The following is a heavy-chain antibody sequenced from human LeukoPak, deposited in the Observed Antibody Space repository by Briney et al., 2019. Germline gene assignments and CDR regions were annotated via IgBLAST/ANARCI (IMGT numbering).Heavy chain of an antibody. CDR1: GFTFSSYV. V-gene: IGHV3-23*01. CDR2: ISISSGTT. D-gene: IGHD4-17*01. J-gene: IGHJ4*02. Sequence: GGSLRLSCAASGFTFSSYVMSWVRQTPGKGLEWASYISISSGTTYYADSVKGRFTISRDNSKNTLYLQMNSLRAEDTAVYYCAKDRDRLRSTTSFDYWGQGTLVTVSS. CDR3: AKDRDRLRSTTSFDY.